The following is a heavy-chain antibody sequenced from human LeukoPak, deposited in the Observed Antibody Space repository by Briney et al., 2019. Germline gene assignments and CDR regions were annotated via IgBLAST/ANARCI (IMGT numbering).Heavy chain of an antibody. D-gene: IGHD3-16*02. V-gene: IGHV4-61*05. J-gene: IGHJ4*02. Sequence: SETLSLTCTVSGGSISGSINNYYWSWIRQPPGKGLEWIGQIDYSGSTNYNPSLKSRVTISVDTSKNQFSLRLSSATAADTAVYYCARLQGVWGTYRLYSFDYWGQGTLVTVSS. CDR3: ARLQGVWGTYRLYSFDY. CDR2: IDYSGST. CDR1: GGSISGSINNYY.